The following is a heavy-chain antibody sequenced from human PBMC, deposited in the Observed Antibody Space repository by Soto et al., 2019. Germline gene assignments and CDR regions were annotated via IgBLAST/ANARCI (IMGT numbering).Heavy chain of an antibody. CDR2: ISAYNGNT. CDR1: GYSFTRYY. Sequence: QVQLVQSGAEVKKPGASVKVSCKASGYSFTRYYINWVRQAPGQGLEWMGWISAYNGNTHHEEKLQGRVTLTTDTSTSTAYMELRSLRSDDTAVYFCARGGQWDFLSDYWGQGTLVTVSS. CDR3: ARGGQWDFLSDY. V-gene: IGHV1-18*01. D-gene: IGHD1-26*01. J-gene: IGHJ4*02.